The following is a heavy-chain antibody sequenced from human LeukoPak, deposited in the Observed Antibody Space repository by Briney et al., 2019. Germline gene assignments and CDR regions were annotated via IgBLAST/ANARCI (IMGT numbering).Heavy chain of an antibody. V-gene: IGHV3-48*03. J-gene: IGHJ4*02. Sequence: GGSLRLSCAASGFTFSSYEMNWVRQAPGKGLEWVSYISSSGSNLYYADSVKGRFTISRDNAKNSLYLQMNSLRAEDTAVYYCASNRSKYRFDYWGQGTLVTVSS. D-gene: IGHD1-14*01. CDR3: ASNRSKYRFDY. CDR1: GFTFSSYE. CDR2: ISSSGSNL.